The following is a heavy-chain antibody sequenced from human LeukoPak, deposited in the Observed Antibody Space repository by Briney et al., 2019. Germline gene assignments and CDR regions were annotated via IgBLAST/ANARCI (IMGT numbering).Heavy chain of an antibody. Sequence: PGGSLRLSCAASGFTFSGSDIHWVRQAPGKGLEWVAFVSHEGSSKFYAESVKGRFGISRDNSKSTTYLQMNGLRADDTAVYYCAKTTGGWPRFFDHWGQGTLVAVSS. J-gene: IGHJ4*02. CDR1: GFTFSGSD. V-gene: IGHV3-30*18. D-gene: IGHD6-19*01. CDR2: VSHEGSSK. CDR3: AKTTGGWPRFFDH.